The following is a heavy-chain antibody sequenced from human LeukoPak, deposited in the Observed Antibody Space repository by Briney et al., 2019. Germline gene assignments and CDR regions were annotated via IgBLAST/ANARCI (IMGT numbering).Heavy chain of an antibody. CDR3: AKGWLQSGFDY. Sequence: SQTLSLTCAISGDSVSTSSAGWNWIRQSPSRGLEWLGRTYYNSNWYIDYAVSVKGRITIGPDTSKNQFSLQLNSVTPEDTAVYYCAKGWLQSGFDYWGQGTLVTVSS. CDR1: GDSVSTSSAG. D-gene: IGHD5-24*01. CDR2: TYYNSNWYI. V-gene: IGHV6-1*01. J-gene: IGHJ4*02.